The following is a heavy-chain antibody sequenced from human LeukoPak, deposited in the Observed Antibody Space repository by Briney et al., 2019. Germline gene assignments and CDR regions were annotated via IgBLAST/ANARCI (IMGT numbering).Heavy chain of an antibody. CDR1: GYTFTKYY. Sequence: ASVKVSCKASGYTFTKYYIHWVRQAPGQGLEWMGLINPGGDNTNYAQKFQGRVTITADKSTSTAYMELSSLRSEDTAVYYCARGSSSSWLPTFDYWGQGTLVTVSS. J-gene: IGHJ4*02. CDR2: INPGGDNT. CDR3: ARGSSSSWLPTFDY. V-gene: IGHV1-46*01. D-gene: IGHD6-13*01.